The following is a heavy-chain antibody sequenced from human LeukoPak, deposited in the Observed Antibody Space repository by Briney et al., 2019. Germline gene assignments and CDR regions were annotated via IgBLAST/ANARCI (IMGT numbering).Heavy chain of an antibody. V-gene: IGHV4-34*01. D-gene: IGHD1-26*01. Sequence: PSETLSLTCVVYGGSFSGYYWSWIRQPPGKGLEWIGEINHSGSTNYNPSLKSRVTISVDTSKNQFSLKLSSVTAADTAVYYCARLVGATNPGGYWGQGTLVTVSS. CDR3: ARLVGATNPGGY. CDR2: INHSGST. J-gene: IGHJ4*02. CDR1: GGSFSGYY.